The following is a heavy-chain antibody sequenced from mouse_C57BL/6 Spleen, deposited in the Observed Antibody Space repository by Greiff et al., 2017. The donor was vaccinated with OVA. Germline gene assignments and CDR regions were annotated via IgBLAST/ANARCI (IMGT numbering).Heavy chain of an antibody. CDR3: ARREVYSNYFDY. J-gene: IGHJ2*01. CDR2: ISNGGGST. Sequence: EVKLQESGGGLVQPGGSLKLSCAASGFTFSDYYMYWVRQTPEKRLEWVAYISNGGGSTYYPDTVKGRFTISRDNAKNTLYLQMSRLKSEDTAMYYCARREVYSNYFDYWGQGTTLTVSS. D-gene: IGHD2-5*01. CDR1: GFTFSDYY. V-gene: IGHV5-12*01.